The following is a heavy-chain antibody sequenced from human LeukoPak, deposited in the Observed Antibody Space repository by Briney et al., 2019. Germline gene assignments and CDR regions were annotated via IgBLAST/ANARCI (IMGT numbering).Heavy chain of an antibody. CDR2: ITSGRTR. Sequence: GGSLRLSCAASGLTFSNVLMSWVRQAPGKGLEWIARITSGRTRGYAASVEGRFTISRDDSKNTLSLQMNSLKTEDTAVYYCTSDHYNWGQRTVVTVSS. J-gene: IGHJ3*01. V-gene: IGHV3-15*01. CDR1: GLTFSNVL. CDR3: TSDHYN. D-gene: IGHD4-11*01.